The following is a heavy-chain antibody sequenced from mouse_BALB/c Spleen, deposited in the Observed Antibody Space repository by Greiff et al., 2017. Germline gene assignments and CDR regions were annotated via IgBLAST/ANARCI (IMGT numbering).Heavy chain of an antibody. Sequence: VQLQQSGAELAKPGASVKMSCKASGYTFTSYWMHWVKQRPGQGLEWIGYINPSTGYTEYNQKFKDKATLTADKSSSTAYMQLSSLTSEDSAVYYCARGESSPFDYWGQGTTLTVSS. CDR3: ARGESSPFDY. D-gene: IGHD1-1*01. CDR1: GYTFTSYW. J-gene: IGHJ2*01. CDR2: INPSTGYT. V-gene: IGHV1-7*01.